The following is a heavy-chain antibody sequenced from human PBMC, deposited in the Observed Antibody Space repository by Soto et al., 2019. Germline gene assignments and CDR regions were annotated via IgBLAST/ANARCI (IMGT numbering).Heavy chain of an antibody. CDR1: GFSLSTSGVG. D-gene: IGHD3-9*01. J-gene: IGHJ4*02. Sequence: QITLKESGPTLVKPTQTLTLTCTFSGFSLSTSGVGVGWIRQPPGKALEWLALIYWDDDKRYSPSLKSRLNITKDTSNNQVVLTTTNMDPVNTATYYCAQSTVDILTGYYSCGYFDSWGQGTQVTASS. V-gene: IGHV2-5*02. CDR3: AQSTVDILTGYYSCGYFDS. CDR2: IYWDDDK.